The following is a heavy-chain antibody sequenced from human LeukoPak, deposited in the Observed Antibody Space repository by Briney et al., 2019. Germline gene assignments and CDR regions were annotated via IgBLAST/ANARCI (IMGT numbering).Heavy chain of an antibody. Sequence: NTSEILSLTCTVSGYSISSGYYWGWIRQPPGQGLEWIGSIYHSGSTFYNPSLKSRVTISVDPSKNQFSLKLSSVTAADTAVYYCARHRRQAARRRGAAFDIWGQGTMVTVSS. V-gene: IGHV4-38-2*02. J-gene: IGHJ3*02. D-gene: IGHD6-6*01. CDR3: ARHRRQAARRRGAAFDI. CDR1: GYSISSGYY. CDR2: IYHSGST.